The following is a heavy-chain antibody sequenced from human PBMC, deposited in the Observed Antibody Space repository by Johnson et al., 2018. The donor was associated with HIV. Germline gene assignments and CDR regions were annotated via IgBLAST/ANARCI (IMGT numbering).Heavy chain of an antibody. Sequence: VQLVESGGGLVQPGGSLRLSCAASGFTFSTFYMSWVRQAPGKGLEWVANIKQDGSEKYYVDSVKGRFTISRDNSKNTLYLQMNSLRAEDTAVYYCARDRGAFDIWGQGTMVTVSS. V-gene: IGHV3-7*01. CDR3: ARDRGAFDI. J-gene: IGHJ3*02. CDR2: IKQDGSEK. CDR1: GFTFSTFY.